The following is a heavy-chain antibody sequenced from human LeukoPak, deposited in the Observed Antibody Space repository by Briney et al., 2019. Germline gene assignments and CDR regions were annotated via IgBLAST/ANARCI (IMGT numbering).Heavy chain of an antibody. D-gene: IGHD6-13*01. V-gene: IGHV3-20*01. J-gene: IGHJ4*02. CDR2: INNDGRST. Sequence: PGGSLRLSCAASGFAFDDYGMSWVRQIPGKGLEWVSGINNDGRSTGYGDSFKGRFTIFRDNAKSSLYLQMNSLRAEDTALYHCARVRSSDSGNYFDYWGRGSLVTVSS. CDR3: ARVRSSDSGNYFDY. CDR1: GFAFDDYG.